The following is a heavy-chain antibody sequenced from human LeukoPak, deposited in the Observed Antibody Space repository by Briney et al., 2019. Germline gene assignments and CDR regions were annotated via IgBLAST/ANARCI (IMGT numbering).Heavy chain of an antibody. CDR1: GGSISSSSHY. Sequence: SETLSLTCTVSGGSISSSSHYWGWIRQPPGKGPERIGSLYYSGSTYYNPSLKSRVTISVDTSKNQFSLKLSSVTATDTAVYYCARHDCTTTSCLYFYGMDVWGQGTTVTVSS. CDR3: ARHDCTTTSCLYFYGMDV. V-gene: IGHV4-39*01. D-gene: IGHD2-2*01. CDR2: LYYSGST. J-gene: IGHJ6*02.